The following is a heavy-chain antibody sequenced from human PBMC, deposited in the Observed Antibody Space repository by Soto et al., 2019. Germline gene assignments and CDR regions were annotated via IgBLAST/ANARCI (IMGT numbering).Heavy chain of an antibody. V-gene: IGHV3-23*01. D-gene: IGHD6-13*01. Sequence: EVHLLESGGALGQPGGSLRLSCAASGFTLDNYAVSWVRQPPGKGLEWVSTLSTTGGTTYYTDSVKGRFTISRDISKNTLYLQMHNLRGEDTAVYYCAKDFGIAPAGTLWDCWGQGTLVTVSS. J-gene: IGHJ4*02. CDR3: AKDFGIAPAGTLWDC. CDR1: GFTLDNYA. CDR2: LSTTGGTT.